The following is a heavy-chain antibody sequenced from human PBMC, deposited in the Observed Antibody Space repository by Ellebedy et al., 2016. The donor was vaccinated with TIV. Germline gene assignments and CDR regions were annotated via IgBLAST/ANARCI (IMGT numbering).Heavy chain of an antibody. CDR2: INSNSGGT. D-gene: IGHD6-6*01. V-gene: IGHV1-2*02. CDR3: ARTRGSSSVELDP. Sequence: ASVKVSCKASGYTFTGYFVHWVRQAPGQGLEWMGWINSNSGGTNYEQKFQGRVSITRDTSISTAYMELRSLKFDDTAIYYCARTRGSSSVELDPWGQGTLVTVSS. J-gene: IGHJ5*02. CDR1: GYTFTGYF.